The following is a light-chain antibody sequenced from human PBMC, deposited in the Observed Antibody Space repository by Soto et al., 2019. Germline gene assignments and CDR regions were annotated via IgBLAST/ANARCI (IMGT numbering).Light chain of an antibody. CDR3: GTWDSSLSAVV. CDR2: DTD. V-gene: IGLV1-51*01. Sequence: QAVVTQPPSVSAAPGQTVAISCSGTSSNIGGNYVSWYQQLPGTAPKLLIFDTDQRPSEITDRFSGSKSGTSATLGITGLQTGDEADYYCGTWDSSLSAVVFGGGTKLTVL. CDR1: SSNIGGNY. J-gene: IGLJ3*02.